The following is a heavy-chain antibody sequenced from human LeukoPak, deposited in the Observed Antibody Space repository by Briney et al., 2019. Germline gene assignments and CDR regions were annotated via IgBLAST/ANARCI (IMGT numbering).Heavy chain of an antibody. CDR2: ISGSGGDT. CDR1: GFTFSSYP. Sequence: GGSLRLSCAASGFTFSSYPMSWVRQAPGKGLEWVSAISGSGGDTYYADSVKGRFTISRDNSKNTLYLQMNSLRAGDTALYYCATSSGWYPKYFDYWGQGTLVTVSS. D-gene: IGHD6-19*01. CDR3: ATSSGWYPKYFDY. J-gene: IGHJ4*02. V-gene: IGHV3-23*01.